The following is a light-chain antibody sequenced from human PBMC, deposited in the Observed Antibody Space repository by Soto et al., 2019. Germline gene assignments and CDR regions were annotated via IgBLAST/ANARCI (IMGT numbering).Light chain of an antibody. CDR3: QQSYSTPPT. J-gene: IGKJ5*01. Sequence: DIQMTQSPSSLSASVGDRVTITCRASQSISSYLNLYQQKPGKAPKLLIYAASSLQSGVPSRFSGSGSGTDFTLTISSLQPEDFATYYSQQSYSTPPTFGQGTRLEIK. CDR2: AAS. V-gene: IGKV1-39*01. CDR1: QSISSY.